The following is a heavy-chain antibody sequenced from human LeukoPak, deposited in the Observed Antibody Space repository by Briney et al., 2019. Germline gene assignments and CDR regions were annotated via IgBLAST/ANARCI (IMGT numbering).Heavy chain of an antibody. V-gene: IGHV3-9*01. J-gene: IGHJ5*02. CDR2: ISWNSGSI. CDR1: GFTFDDYA. Sequence: DRSLRLSCAASGFTFDDYAMHWVRQAPGKGLEWVSGISWNSGSIGYADSVKGRLTISRDIAKNSLYLQMNSLRAEDTALYYCAKDNALGLGINWFDPWGQGTLVTVSS. CDR3: AKDNALGLGINWFDP. D-gene: IGHD3-16*01.